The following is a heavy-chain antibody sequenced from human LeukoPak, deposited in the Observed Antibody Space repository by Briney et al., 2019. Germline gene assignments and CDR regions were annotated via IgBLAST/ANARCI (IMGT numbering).Heavy chain of an antibody. D-gene: IGHD6-13*01. CDR1: GFTFGDYA. CDR3: ASAGTAMGRPFYFDY. J-gene: IGHJ4*02. CDR2: TSDTGGST. V-gene: IGHV3-23*01. Sequence: PGGSLRLSCTASGFTFGDYAMSWLRQAPGKGLEWVSGTSDTGGSTYYADTVKGRFTISRGNSKNTLYLQMNSLRVEDTAVYYCASAGTAMGRPFYFDYWGQGTLVTVSS.